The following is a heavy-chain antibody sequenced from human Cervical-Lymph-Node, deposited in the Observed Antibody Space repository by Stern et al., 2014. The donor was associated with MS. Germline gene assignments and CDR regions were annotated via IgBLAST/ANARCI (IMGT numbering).Heavy chain of an antibody. Sequence: EVHMVESGGGLVKPGGSLGLSCAASGFTFSSYSMNWVRQAPGKGLEWVSSISSSSSYIHYADSVKGRFTISRDNAKNSLYLQMNSLRAEDTAVYYCAREDYYYDTSGYYPHYFDYWGQGTLVTVSS. D-gene: IGHD3-22*01. CDR2: ISSSSSYI. J-gene: IGHJ4*02. V-gene: IGHV3-21*01. CDR3: AREDYYYDTSGYYPHYFDY. CDR1: GFTFSSYS.